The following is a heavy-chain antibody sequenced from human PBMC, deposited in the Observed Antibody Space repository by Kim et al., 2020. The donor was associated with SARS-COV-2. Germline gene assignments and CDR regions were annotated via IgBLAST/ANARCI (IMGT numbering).Heavy chain of an antibody. CDR2: IYHSGST. CDR1: GYSISSGYY. D-gene: IGHD4-17*01. V-gene: IGHV4-38-2*02. J-gene: IGHJ5*02. CDR3: ARDPGKSYGDYVLAGWFDP. Sequence: SETLSLTCTVSGYSISSGYYWGWIRQPPGKGLEWIGSIYHSGSTYYNPSLKSRVTISVDTSKNQFSLKLSSVTAADTAVYYCARDPGKSYGDYVLAGWFDPWGQGTLVTVSS.